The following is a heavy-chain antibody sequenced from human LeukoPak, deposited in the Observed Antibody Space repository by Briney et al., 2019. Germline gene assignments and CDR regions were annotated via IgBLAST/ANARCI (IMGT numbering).Heavy chain of an antibody. CDR2: IYYSGST. V-gene: IGHV4-39*07. Sequence: SETLSLTCTVSGGSISSSSYYWGWIRQPPGKGLEWIGSIYYSGSTYYNPSLKSRVTISIDTSKNQFSLKLGSVTATDTAVFYCVKVVGAPNWFDPWGQGTLVTVSS. D-gene: IGHD1-26*01. CDR1: GGSISSSSYY. J-gene: IGHJ5*02. CDR3: VKVVGAPNWFDP.